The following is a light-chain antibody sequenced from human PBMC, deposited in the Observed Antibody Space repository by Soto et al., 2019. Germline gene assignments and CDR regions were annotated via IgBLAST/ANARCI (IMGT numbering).Light chain of an antibody. CDR1: SSDVGSYNL. V-gene: IGLV2-23*01. J-gene: IGLJ1*01. CDR3: CSNAGSRHDV. CDR2: EGT. Sequence: QSVLTQPASVSGSPGQSITISCTGTSSDVGSYNLVSWYQQHPGKAPKFMIYEGTKRPSGVSNRFSGSKSGNTASLTISGLQAEDEADYYCCSNAGSRHDVFGTGTKLTVL.